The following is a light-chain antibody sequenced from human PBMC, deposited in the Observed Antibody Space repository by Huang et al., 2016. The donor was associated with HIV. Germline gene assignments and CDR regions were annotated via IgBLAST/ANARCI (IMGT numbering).Light chain of an antibody. V-gene: IGKV2-28*01. CDR3: MQALQTPIT. J-gene: IGKJ5*01. Sequence: DIVMTQSPLSLPVTPGEPASISCRSSQSHLHSNGYNYLDWYLQKPGQSPQLLIYLGSNRASGVPDRFSGSGSGTDFTLKISRVEAEDVGVYYCMQALQTPITFGQGTRLEMK. CDR1: QSHLHSNGYNY. CDR2: LGS.